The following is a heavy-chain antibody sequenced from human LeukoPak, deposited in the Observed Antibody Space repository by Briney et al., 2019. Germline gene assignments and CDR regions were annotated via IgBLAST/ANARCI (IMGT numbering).Heavy chain of an antibody. D-gene: IGHD4-23*01. CDR2: ISNTGST. CDR1: GGSITSDTYY. V-gene: IGHV4-61*09. CDR3: ARDLFVVTRRDAFDI. J-gene: IGHJ3*02. Sequence: SQTLSLTCTVSGGSITSDTYYWNWIRQPAGKGLEWIGHISNTGSTNYNPSLKSRVTISIDTSKNQFSLKLSSVTAADSAVYYCARDLFVVTRRDAFDIWAQGTMVTVSS.